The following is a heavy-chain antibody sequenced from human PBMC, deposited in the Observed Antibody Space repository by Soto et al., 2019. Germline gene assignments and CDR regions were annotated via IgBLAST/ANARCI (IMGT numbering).Heavy chain of an antibody. J-gene: IGHJ5*01. V-gene: IGHV4-30-4*01. Sequence: SETLSLTCSVSGDSISTVDYFWAWIRQPPGQALEYIGYIYKSTTTYYNPSFESRVAISLDTSRSQFSLTVTSVTASDTAVYFCARGRYCLTGRCFPNWFDSWGQGTLVTVSS. D-gene: IGHD2-15*01. CDR1: GDSISTVDYF. CDR2: IYKSTTT. CDR3: ARGRYCLTGRCFPNWFDS.